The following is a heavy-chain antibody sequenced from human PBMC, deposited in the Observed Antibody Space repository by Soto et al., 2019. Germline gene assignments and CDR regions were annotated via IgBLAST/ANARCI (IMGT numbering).Heavy chain of an antibody. J-gene: IGHJ6*02. Sequence: QITLKESGPPLVKPTQTLTLTCTVSGFSLSTRGMGVGWIRQPPGKALEWLALIYWDDDKRYSPSLKSRLTLTKETSKKQVVLTMTNVDPVDTGTYYCARDSSGYYGMDVWGQGTTVTVSS. CDR2: IYWDDDK. D-gene: IGHD6-6*01. CDR3: ARDSSGYYGMDV. CDR1: GFSLSTRGMG. V-gene: IGHV2-5*02.